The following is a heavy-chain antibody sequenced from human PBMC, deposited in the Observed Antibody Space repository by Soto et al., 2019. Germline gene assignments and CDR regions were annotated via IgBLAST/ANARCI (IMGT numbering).Heavy chain of an antibody. J-gene: IGHJ5*02. CDR3: ARLEVVVVPAARGWFGP. CDR2: IYYSGST. D-gene: IGHD2-2*01. V-gene: IGHV4-59*08. Sequence: PSETLSLTCTVSGGSISSYYWSWIRQPPGKGLEWIGYIYYSGSTNYNPSLKSRVTISVDTSKNQFSLKLSSVTAADTAVYYCARLEVVVVPAARGWFGPWGQGTLVTVSS. CDR1: GGSISSYY.